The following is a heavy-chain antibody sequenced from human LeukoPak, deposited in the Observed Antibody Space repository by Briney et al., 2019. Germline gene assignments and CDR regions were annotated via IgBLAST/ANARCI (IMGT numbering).Heavy chain of an antibody. CDR3: ARGFSSSWYDY. V-gene: IGHV1-2*02. CDR2: INPNSGAT. CDR1: GYTFTGYY. Sequence: ASVKVSCKASGYTFTGYYMHWVRQAPGQGLEWLGWINPNSGATDFAQKFQGRVTMTRDTSTSTAYMELSRLRSDDTAVYYCARGFSSSWYDYWGQGTLVTVSS. D-gene: IGHD6-13*01. J-gene: IGHJ4*02.